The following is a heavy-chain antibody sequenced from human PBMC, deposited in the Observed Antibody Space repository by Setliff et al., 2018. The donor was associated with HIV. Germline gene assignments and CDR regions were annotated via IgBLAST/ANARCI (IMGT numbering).Heavy chain of an antibody. Sequence: PSETLSLTCTVSGGSISSYYWSWIRQPPGKGLEWIGYIYYSGSTNYNPSLKSRVTISVDTSKNQFSLKLSSVTAADTAVYYCARGVGEYYNFGSGYPAWYFDLWGRGTLVTVSS. CDR1: GGSISSYY. V-gene: IGHV4-59*01. CDR2: IYYSGST. D-gene: IGHD3-3*01. J-gene: IGHJ2*01. CDR3: ARGVGEYYNFGSGYPAWYFDL.